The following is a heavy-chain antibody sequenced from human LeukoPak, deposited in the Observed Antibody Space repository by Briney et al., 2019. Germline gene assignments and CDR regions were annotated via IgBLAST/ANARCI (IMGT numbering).Heavy chain of an antibody. Sequence: GESLKISCKGSGYSFTTYWIGWVRQMPGKGLEWMGIIYPGDSDTRYSPSFQGQVTISADKSISTAYLQWSSLKASDTAMYYCARAEYCGGDCYPPAFDIWGQGTMVTVSS. CDR1: GYSFTTYW. CDR3: ARAEYCGGDCYPPAFDI. V-gene: IGHV5-51*01. CDR2: IYPGDSDT. D-gene: IGHD2-21*02. J-gene: IGHJ3*02.